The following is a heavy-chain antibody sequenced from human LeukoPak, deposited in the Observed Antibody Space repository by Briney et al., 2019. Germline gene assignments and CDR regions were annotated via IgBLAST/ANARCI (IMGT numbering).Heavy chain of an antibody. D-gene: IGHD3-22*01. CDR2: ISYDGSNK. CDR1: GFTFMSFA. CDR3: ARSMYYYDTSGFSPYFDY. Sequence: GSLRFSCAASGFTFMSFAMHWVRQAPGKGLEWVAVISYDGSNKYYADSVKGRFTISRDNSKNTLYLQMNSLRAEDTAVYYCARSMYYYDTSGFSPYFDYWGQGTLVTVSS. V-gene: IGHV3-30-3*01. J-gene: IGHJ4*02.